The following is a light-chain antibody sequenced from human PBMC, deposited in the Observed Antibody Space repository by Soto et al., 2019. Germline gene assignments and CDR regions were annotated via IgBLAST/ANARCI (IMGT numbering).Light chain of an antibody. CDR1: QAIRTN. V-gene: IGKV3-15*01. CDR2: GSS. CDR3: QQYNHWPPGYT. Sequence: EIVMTQDPVSLSVSPGERVTLSCRASQAIRTNLAWYQQKVGQAPRLLIYGSSTRATGIPARFSGSGSGTEFTLTISSLQSEDCAVYYCQQYNHWPPGYTFGQGTKLEI. J-gene: IGKJ2*01.